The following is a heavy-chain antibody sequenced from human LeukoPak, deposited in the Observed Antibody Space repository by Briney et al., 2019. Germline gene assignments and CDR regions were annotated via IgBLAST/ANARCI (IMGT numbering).Heavy chain of an antibody. CDR1: GFTFSSYW. V-gene: IGHV3-74*01. D-gene: IGHD3-3*01. CDR2: INSDGSST. Sequence: GGSLRLSCAASGFTFSSYWMHWVRQAPGKGLVWVSRINSDGSSTSYADSVKGRFTISRDHAKNTLYLQMNSLRAEDTAVYYCAREVRSRGTIFGVVIPSNWFDPWGQGTLVTVSS. J-gene: IGHJ5*02. CDR3: AREVRSRGTIFGVVIPSNWFDP.